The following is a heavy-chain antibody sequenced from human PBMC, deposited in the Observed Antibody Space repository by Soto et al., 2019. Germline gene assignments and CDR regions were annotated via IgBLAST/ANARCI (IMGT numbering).Heavy chain of an antibody. D-gene: IGHD3-22*01. J-gene: IGHJ5*02. Sequence: PSEPLSLTCTVSGGSISSYYWSWIRQPPGKGLEWIGYIYYSGSTNYNPSLKSRVTISVDTSKNQFSLKLSSVTAADTAVYYCARAYDSSGYYPNWFDPWGQGTLVTVSS. V-gene: IGHV4-59*01. CDR3: ARAYDSSGYYPNWFDP. CDR1: GGSISSYY. CDR2: IYYSGST.